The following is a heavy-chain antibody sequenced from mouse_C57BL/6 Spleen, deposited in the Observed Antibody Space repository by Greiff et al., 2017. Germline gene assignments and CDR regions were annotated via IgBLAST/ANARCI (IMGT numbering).Heavy chain of an antibody. Sequence: EVKLMDSGEGLVKPGGSLKLSCASSGFPFSRYAMSCVRQTPETTLAWVAYFSSGGDYISYADTVKGRFTISRDNARNTLYLQMSSLKSEDTAMYYCTRVGGHDWDYAMDYWGQGTSVTVSS. J-gene: IGHJ4*01. CDR1: GFPFSRYA. CDR2: FSSGGDYI. CDR3: TRVGGHDWDYAMDY. D-gene: IGHD4-1*01. V-gene: IGHV5-9-1*02.